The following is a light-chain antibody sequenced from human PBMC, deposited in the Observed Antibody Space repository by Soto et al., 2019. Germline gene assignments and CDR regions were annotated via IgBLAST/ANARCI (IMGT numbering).Light chain of an antibody. CDR2: WAS. V-gene: IGKV4-1*01. Sequence: DIVMTQSPDSLAVSLGERATIDCKSSQSLLYGGNDRNYLAWYQHKPGQSPKLIMYWASTREAGVPDRFSGSGSGTHFTLTISSLQAEDVAVYHCQQYYTTPQTFGQGTKLEIK. J-gene: IGKJ2*01. CDR3: QQYYTTPQT. CDR1: QSLLYGGNDRNY.